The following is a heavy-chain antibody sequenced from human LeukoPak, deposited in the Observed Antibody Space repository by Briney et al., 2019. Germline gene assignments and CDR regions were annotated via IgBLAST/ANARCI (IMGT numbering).Heavy chain of an antibody. CDR1: GVSISSGDKY. D-gene: IGHD7-27*01. Sequence: SETLSLTCTVSGVSISSGDKYWSWIRQSPGKGLEWIGNVHYSGTTYYNPSLKSRLTISLDTSKNQFSLKVNSVTAADTAVYYCARDWHLGYWGQGTLVTVSS. CDR3: ARDWHLGY. J-gene: IGHJ4*02. CDR2: VHYSGTT. V-gene: IGHV4-30-4*01.